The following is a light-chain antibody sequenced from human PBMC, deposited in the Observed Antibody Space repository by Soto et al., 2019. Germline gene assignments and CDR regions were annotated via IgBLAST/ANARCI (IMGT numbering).Light chain of an antibody. CDR1: QSVSSY. J-gene: IGKJ1*01. Sequence: EIVLTQSPATLSLSPGERATLSCRASQSVSSYLAWYQQKPGQAPRLLIYDASNRATGIPARFSGSGSGTDFTLTISSLEPEDFAVYYCQQRRTFGQGTQVEIK. CDR3: QQRRT. V-gene: IGKV3-11*01. CDR2: DAS.